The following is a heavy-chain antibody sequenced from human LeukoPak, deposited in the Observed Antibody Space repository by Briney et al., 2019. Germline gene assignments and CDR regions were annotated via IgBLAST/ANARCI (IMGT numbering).Heavy chain of an antibody. V-gene: IGHV3-74*01. D-gene: IGHD6-19*01. CDR2: INSDGSST. CDR1: GFTFSYYW. Sequence: GGSLRLSCAASGFTFSYYWMHWVRQAPGKGLVWVSRINSDGSSTNHADSVKGRFTISRDNAKNTLYLQMNSLRAEDTAVYFCAKGTGYNSGWYDYWGQGTLVTVSS. CDR3: AKGTGYNSGWYDY. J-gene: IGHJ4*02.